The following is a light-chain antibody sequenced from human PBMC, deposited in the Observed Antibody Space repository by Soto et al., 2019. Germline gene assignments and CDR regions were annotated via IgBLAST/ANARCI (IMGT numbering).Light chain of an antibody. V-gene: IGKV1-39*01. CDR1: QSISSY. CDR3: QQSYSTPIT. J-gene: IGKJ5*01. Sequence: DIQMTQSQSYLSAPVEDRVTITCRASQSISSYLNWYQQKPGKAPKLLIYAASSLQSGVPSRFSGSGSGTDFTLTISSLQPEDFATYYCQQSYSTPITFGQGTRLEIK. CDR2: AAS.